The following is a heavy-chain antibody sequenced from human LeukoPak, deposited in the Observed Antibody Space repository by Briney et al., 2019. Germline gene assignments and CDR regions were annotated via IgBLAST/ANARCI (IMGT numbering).Heavy chain of an antibody. CDR1: GFTFSSYA. Sequence: PGGSLRLSCAASGFTFSSYAMSWARQAPGKGLEWVSAIRGSGGSTYYADSVKGRFTISRDNAKNSLYLQMHSLRAEDTAVYYCARVSGYSSSWVFDYWGQGTLVTVSS. CDR3: ARVSGYSSSWVFDY. J-gene: IGHJ4*02. V-gene: IGHV3-23*01. CDR2: IRGSGGST. D-gene: IGHD6-13*01.